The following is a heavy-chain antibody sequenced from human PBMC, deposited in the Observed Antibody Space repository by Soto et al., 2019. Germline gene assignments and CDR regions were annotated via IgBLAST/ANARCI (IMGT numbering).Heavy chain of an antibody. CDR3: ARSQGGSSSLDIYYYYYYGMDV. J-gene: IGHJ6*02. CDR1: GGTFSRYA. D-gene: IGHD2-15*01. V-gene: IGHV1-69*01. CDR2: VIPIFGTA. Sequence: QVQLVQSGAEVTTPGSSVKVSCKAPGGTFSRYAISWVRQAPGQGLEWMGGVIPIFGTAKYAQKFQGRVTITGDESTSTGYMELRRLRSEDTAVYYCARSQGGSSSLDIYYYYYYGMDVWGQGTTVTVSS.